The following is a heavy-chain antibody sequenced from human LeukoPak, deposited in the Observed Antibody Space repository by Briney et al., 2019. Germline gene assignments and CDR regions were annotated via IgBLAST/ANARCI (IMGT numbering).Heavy chain of an antibody. CDR3: ARDITMVRGVYYFDY. CDR2: ISAYNGNT. D-gene: IGHD3-10*01. V-gene: IGHV1-18*01. J-gene: IGHJ4*02. CDR1: AYTFTSSG. Sequence: ASVKVSCKTSAYTFTSSGISWVRQAPGQGLEWMGWISAYNGNTNYAQKLQGRVTMTTDTSTSTAYMELRSLRSDDTAVYYCARDITMVRGVYYFDYWGQGTLVTVSS.